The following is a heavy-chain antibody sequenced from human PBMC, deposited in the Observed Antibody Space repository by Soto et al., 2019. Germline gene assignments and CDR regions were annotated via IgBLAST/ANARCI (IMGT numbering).Heavy chain of an antibody. CDR3: ARAPNWNDGDYWFDP. Sequence: GASVKVSFKASGYTFTSYYMHWVRQAPGQGLEWMGIINPSGGSTSYAQKFQGRVTMTRDTSTSTVYMELSSLRSEDTAVYYCARAPNWNDGDYWFDPWGQGTLVTVSS. D-gene: IGHD1-20*01. CDR2: INPSGGST. CDR1: GYTFTSYY. J-gene: IGHJ5*02. V-gene: IGHV1-46*01.